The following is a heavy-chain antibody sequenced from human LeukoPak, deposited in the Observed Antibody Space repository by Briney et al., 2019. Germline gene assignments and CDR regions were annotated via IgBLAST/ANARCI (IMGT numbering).Heavy chain of an antibody. CDR2: MNPNSGNT. D-gene: IGHD3-3*01. J-gene: IGHJ6*02. Sequence: GSVKVSCKASGYTFTSYDINWVRQATGQGLEWMGWMNPNSGNTGYAQKFQGRVTMTRNTSISTAYMELSSLRSEDTAVYYCARKIFGVVRYYYYYGMDVWGQGTTVTVSS. CDR3: ARKIFGVVRYYYYYGMDV. V-gene: IGHV1-8*01. CDR1: GYTFTSYD.